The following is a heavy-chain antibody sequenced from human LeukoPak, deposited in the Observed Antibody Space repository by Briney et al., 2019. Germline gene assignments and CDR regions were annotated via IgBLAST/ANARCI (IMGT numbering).Heavy chain of an antibody. CDR3: VRDTRYDMDV. V-gene: IGHV4-61*02. J-gene: IGHJ6*03. CDR1: GHSFSSASYY. Sequence: PSQTLSLTCSVSGHSFSSASYYWSWIRQPAGKGLEWVGRIYTSGTTTYNPSLKSRVTISVDTSKNQFSLKLNSVTAADTAVYYCVRDTRYDMDVWGKGTTVTVSS. CDR2: IYTSGTT.